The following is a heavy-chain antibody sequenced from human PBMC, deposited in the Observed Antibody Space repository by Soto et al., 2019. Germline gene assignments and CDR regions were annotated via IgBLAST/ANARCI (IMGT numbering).Heavy chain of an antibody. CDR3: ARAPYDFWSGYYARNNLFDP. CDR1: GGTFSSYA. V-gene: IGHV1-69*01. CDR2: IIPIFGTA. J-gene: IGHJ5*02. Sequence: QVPLVQSGAEVKKPGSSVKVSCKASGGTFSSYAISWVRQAPGQGLEWMGGIIPIFGTANYAQKFQGRVTITADESTSTAYMELSSLRSEDTAVYYCARAPYDFWSGYYARNNLFDPWGQGTLVTVSS. D-gene: IGHD3-3*01.